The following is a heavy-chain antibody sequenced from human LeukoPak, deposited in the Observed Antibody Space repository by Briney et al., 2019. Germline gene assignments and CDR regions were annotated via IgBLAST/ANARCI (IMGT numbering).Heavy chain of an antibody. CDR2: ISYDGSNK. J-gene: IGHJ4*02. CDR1: GFTFSSYG. CDR3: ARDQYGDYQQYYFDY. Sequence: PGRSLRLSCAASGFTFSSYGMHWVRQAPGKGLEWVAVISYDGSNKYYADSVKGRFTISRDNSKNTLYLQMNSLRAEDTAVYYCARDQYGDYQQYYFDYWGQGTLVTVSS. V-gene: IGHV3-30*03. D-gene: IGHD4-17*01.